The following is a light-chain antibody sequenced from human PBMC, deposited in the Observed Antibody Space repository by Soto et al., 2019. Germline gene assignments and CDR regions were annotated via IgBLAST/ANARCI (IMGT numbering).Light chain of an antibody. V-gene: IGKV3-15*01. J-gene: IGKJ4*01. CDR3: QQYNNWPPVT. CDR2: GAS. Sequence: EIVMTQSPATLSVSPGERAILSCRASQSVSSNLAWYQQKPGQAPRLLIYGASTRATGFPARFSGSGSGTEFTLTINSLQSEDSAVYYCQQYNNWPPVTFGGGTQVDIK. CDR1: QSVSSN.